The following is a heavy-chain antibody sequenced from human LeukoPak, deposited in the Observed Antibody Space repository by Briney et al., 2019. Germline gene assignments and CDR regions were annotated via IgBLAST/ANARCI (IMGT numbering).Heavy chain of an antibody. CDR3: ARGRTYYYDSSGCYPDNY. Sequence: PGGSLRLSCAASGFTFSDYYMSWIRQAPGKGLEWVSYISSSGSTIYYAASVKGRFTISRDNAKNSLYLQMNSLRAEDTAVYYCARGRTYYYDSSGCYPDNYWGQGTLVTVSS. D-gene: IGHD3-22*01. J-gene: IGHJ4*02. CDR2: ISSSGSTI. CDR1: GFTFSDYY. V-gene: IGHV3-11*01.